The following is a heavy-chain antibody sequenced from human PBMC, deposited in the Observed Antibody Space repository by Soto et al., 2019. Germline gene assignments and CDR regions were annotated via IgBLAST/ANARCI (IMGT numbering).Heavy chain of an antibody. D-gene: IGHD5-12*01. V-gene: IGHV4-34*01. CDR3: ARGSRIIVATIRHAFDI. J-gene: IGHJ3*02. Sequence: QVQLQQWGAGLLKPSETLSLTCAVYGGSFSGYYWSWIRQPPGKGLEWIGEINHSGSTNYNPSLNSRVTISVDTSKNQFSLKLSSVTAADTAVYYCARGSRIIVATIRHAFDIWGQGTMVTVSS. CDR2: INHSGST. CDR1: GGSFSGYY.